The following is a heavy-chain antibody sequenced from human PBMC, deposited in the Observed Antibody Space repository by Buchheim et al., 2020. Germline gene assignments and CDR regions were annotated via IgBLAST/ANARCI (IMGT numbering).Heavy chain of an antibody. V-gene: IGHV3-30*03. CDR3: AREGGNSYGMDV. CDR1: GFTFSSYA. CDR2: ILYDGSNR. D-gene: IGHD2-15*01. Sequence: QVQLVESGGGVVQPGRSLRLSCAASGFTFSSYAMHWVRQAPGKGLEWVAIILYDGSNRYSADSVKGRFTISRDNSKNMLYLQMNSLRAEDTAIYYCAREGGNSYGMDVWGQGTT. J-gene: IGHJ6*02.